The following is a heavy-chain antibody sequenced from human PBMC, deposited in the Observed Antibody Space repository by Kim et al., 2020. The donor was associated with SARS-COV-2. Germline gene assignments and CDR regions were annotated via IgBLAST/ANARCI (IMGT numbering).Heavy chain of an antibody. J-gene: IGHJ4*02. CDR1: GGSISSSSYY. D-gene: IGHD3-10*01. V-gene: IGHV4-39*01. CDR2: IYYSGST. CDR3: ARLQIRITMVRGVPYDFDY. Sequence: SETLSLTCTVSGGSISSSSYYWGWIRQPPGKGLEWIGSIYYSGSTYYNPSLKSRVTISVDTSKNQFSLKLSSVTAADTAVYYCARLQIRITMVRGVPYDFDYWGQGTLVTVSS.